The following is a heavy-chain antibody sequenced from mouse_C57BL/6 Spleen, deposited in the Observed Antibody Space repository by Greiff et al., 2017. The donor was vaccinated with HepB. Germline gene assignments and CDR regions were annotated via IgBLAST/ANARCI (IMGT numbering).Heavy chain of an antibody. J-gene: IGHJ2*01. D-gene: IGHD3-2*02. CDR1: GYAFSSSW. CDR2: IYPGDGDT. V-gene: IGHV1-82*01. Sequence: VQLQQSGPELVKPGASVKISCKASGYAFSSSWMNWVKQRPGKGLEWIGRIYPGDGDTNYNGKFKGKATLTADKSSSTAYMQLSSLTSEDSAVYFCAKERDSSGYVGYWGQGTTLTVSS. CDR3: AKERDSSGYVGY.